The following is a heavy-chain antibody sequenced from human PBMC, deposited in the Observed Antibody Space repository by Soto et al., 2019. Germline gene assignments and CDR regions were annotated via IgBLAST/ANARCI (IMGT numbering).Heavy chain of an antibody. D-gene: IGHD2-21*02. CDR2: ITASGGAT. Sequence: TGGSLRLSCDASGFTFNTNAMSWVRRAPVKGLEWVSGITASGGATYAESVKGRFTVSSDKSKNTLYFQLSSLRIEDTAVYYCTRDGRGLGRLSLFEYWGQGVLVTVSS. J-gene: IGHJ4*02. CDR3: TRDGRGLGRLSLFEY. V-gene: IGHV3-23*01. CDR1: GFTFNTNA.